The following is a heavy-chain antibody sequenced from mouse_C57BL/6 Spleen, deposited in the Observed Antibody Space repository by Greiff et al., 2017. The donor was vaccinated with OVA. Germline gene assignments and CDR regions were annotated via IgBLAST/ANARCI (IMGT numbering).Heavy chain of an antibody. CDR1: GYTFTDYN. CDR3: ASHYYGSSYQYYYAMDY. CDR2: INPNNGGT. D-gene: IGHD1-1*01. Sequence: EVQGVESGPELVKPGASVKMSCKASGYTFTDYNMHWVKQSHGKSLEWIGYINPNNGGTSYNQKFKGKATLTVNKSSSTAYMELRSLTSEDSAVYYCASHYYGSSYQYYYAMDYWGQGTSVTVSS. V-gene: IGHV1-22*01. J-gene: IGHJ4*01.